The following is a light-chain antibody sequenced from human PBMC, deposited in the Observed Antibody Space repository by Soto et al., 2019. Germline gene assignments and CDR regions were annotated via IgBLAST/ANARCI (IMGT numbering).Light chain of an antibody. CDR3: SSYTTSSTLV. V-gene: IGLV2-14*01. Sequence: QSALTQPASVSGAPGQSITISCTGTSRDVGGHNYVSWYQQHPGKVPKLMIYEVSNRPSGISTRFSGSKSGNTASLTISGLQAEDEADYYCSSYTTSSTLVFGGGTKVTVL. CDR2: EVS. J-gene: IGLJ3*02. CDR1: SRDVGGHNY.